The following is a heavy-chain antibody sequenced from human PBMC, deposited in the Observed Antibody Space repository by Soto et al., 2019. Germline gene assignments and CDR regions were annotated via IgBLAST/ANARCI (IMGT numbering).Heavy chain of an antibody. J-gene: IGHJ1*01. CDR1: GITISNYP. CDR3: VKDDGLYPATAPP. Sequence: EVQLLASGGGLVQPGGSLRLSCAASGITISNYPMSWVRQAPGKLLDWVSGSSGSGDRTYYADSAKGRFTISKDISKNSLSLQLDNLGGEDTAVYFCVKDDGLYPATAPPGVQGTMVVVSS. CDR2: SSGSGDRT. V-gene: IGHV3-23*01. D-gene: IGHD2-2*01.